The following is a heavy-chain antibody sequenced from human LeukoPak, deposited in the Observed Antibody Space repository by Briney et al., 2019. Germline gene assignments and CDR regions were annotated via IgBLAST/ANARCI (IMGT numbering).Heavy chain of an antibody. J-gene: IGHJ4*02. D-gene: IGHD3-22*01. V-gene: IGHV4-30-2*01. CDR1: GGSISSGGYY. Sequence: PSETLSLTCTVSGGSISSGGYYWRWIRQHPGKGLEWIGYIYHSGSTYYNPSLKSRVTISVDRSKNQFSLKLSSVTAADTAVYYCARVNYYDSSGLDYWGQGTLVTVSS. CDR2: IYHSGST. CDR3: ARVNYYDSSGLDY.